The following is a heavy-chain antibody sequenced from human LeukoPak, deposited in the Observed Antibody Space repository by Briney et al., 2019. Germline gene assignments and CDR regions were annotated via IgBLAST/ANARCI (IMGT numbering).Heavy chain of an antibody. J-gene: IGHJ5*01. CDR3: ARASGSYWWFDS. V-gene: IGHV1-2*02. D-gene: IGHD1-26*01. CDR1: GYTFTGYH. CDR2: VNPNSGDT. Sequence: WASVKVSCKASGYTFTGYHLHWVRQAPGQGLEWMGCVNPNSGDTNYAQKFQGSVTMTRDTSISTVYMELSRLRSDDTAVYYCARASGSYWWFDSWGQGTLVTVSS.